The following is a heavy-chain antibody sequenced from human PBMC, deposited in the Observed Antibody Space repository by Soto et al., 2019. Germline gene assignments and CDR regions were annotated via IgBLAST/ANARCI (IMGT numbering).Heavy chain of an antibody. CDR1: GFTFSNYA. D-gene: IGHD3-22*01. CDR3: AKGSNYYDSSGYSESVDFDY. Sequence: GGSLRLSCAASGFTFSNYAMSWVRQAPGKGLEWVSAISGSGGSTYYADSVKGRFTISRDNSKNTLYLQMNSLRAEDTAVYYCAKGSNYYDSSGYSESVDFDYWGQGTLVTVSS. J-gene: IGHJ4*02. CDR2: ISGSGGST. V-gene: IGHV3-23*01.